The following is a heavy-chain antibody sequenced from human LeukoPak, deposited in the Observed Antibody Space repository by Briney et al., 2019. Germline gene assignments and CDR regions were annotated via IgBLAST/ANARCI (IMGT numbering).Heavy chain of an antibody. CDR3: ARESQGYYDSSGLDY. CDR2: ISSSSSTI. J-gene: IGHJ4*02. CDR1: GFTFSSYS. V-gene: IGHV3-48*01. Sequence: PGGSLRLSCAASGFTFSSYSMNWVRQAPGKGLEWVSYISSSSSTIYYADSVKGRFTISRDNAKNSLYLQMNSLRAEDTAVYYCARESQGYYDSSGLDYWGQGTLVTVSS. D-gene: IGHD3-22*01.